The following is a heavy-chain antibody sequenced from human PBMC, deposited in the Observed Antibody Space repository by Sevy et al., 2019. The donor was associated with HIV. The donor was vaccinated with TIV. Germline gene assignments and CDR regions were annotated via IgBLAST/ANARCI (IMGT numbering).Heavy chain of an antibody. CDR3: ARGQDTMGRGDAFDI. J-gene: IGHJ3*02. CDR2: IYYSGST. V-gene: IGHV4-30-4*01. Sequence: SETLSLTCTVSGGSISSGDYYWSWIRQPPGKGLEWIGYIYYSGSTYYNPSLKSRVTISVDTSKNQFSLKLSSVTAADTAVYYCARGQDTMGRGDAFDIWGQGTMVTVSS. CDR1: GGSISSGDYY. D-gene: IGHD3-10*01.